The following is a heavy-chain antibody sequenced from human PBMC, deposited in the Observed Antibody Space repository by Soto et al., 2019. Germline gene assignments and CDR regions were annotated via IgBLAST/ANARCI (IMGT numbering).Heavy chain of an antibody. V-gene: IGHV1-2*04. CDR1: GNTFTGNY. CDR3: AREGIYCSSTSCPTIGFDI. Sequence: QVQLVQSGAEVKKLGASVKVPCRAPGNTFTGNYMHWWRQPPGQGLGWLGGFNPNSGGTNYAQKFQGWVTMTRDTSISTAYMELSRLRSDDTAVYYCAREGIYCSSTSCPTIGFDIWGQGTMVTVSS. CDR2: FNPNSGGT. D-gene: IGHD2-2*01. J-gene: IGHJ3*02.